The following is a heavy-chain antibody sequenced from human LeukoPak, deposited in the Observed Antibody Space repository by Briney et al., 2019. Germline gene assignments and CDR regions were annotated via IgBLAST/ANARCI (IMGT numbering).Heavy chain of an antibody. CDR3: ARDTCSSTSCYLDY. V-gene: IGHV1-69*05. CDR2: IIPIFGTA. D-gene: IGHD2-2*01. CDR1: GGTFSSYA. J-gene: IGHJ4*02. Sequence: GASVKVSCKASGGTFSSYAISWVRQAPGQGLEWMGGIIPIFGTANYAQKFQGRVTITTDESTSTAYMELSSLRSEDTAVYYCARDTCSSTSCYLDYWGQGTLVTVSS.